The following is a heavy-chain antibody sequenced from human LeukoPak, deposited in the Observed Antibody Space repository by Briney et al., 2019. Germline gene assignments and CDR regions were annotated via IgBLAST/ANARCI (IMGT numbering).Heavy chain of an antibody. J-gene: IGHJ4*02. CDR1: GGSMSSYY. CDR3: ARRVVVVPAARNAEDY. CDR2: IDYSGST. Sequence: KPSETLSLKCTVSGGSMSSYYWSWIRQPPGQGLEWIGHIDYSGSTNYNPSLKSRVTISEDTSQNQFSLNLSSVTAADTAVYYCARRVVVVPAARNAEDYWGQGTLVTVSS. D-gene: IGHD2-2*01. V-gene: IGHV4-59*12.